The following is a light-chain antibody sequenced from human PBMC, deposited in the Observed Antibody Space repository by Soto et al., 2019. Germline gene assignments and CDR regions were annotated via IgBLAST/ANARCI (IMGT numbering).Light chain of an antibody. Sequence: QSVLIQPPSTSGTPGQRVTLTCSGGTSNIANNVVNWYRHLPGAALRPLIFITEHRPSGVPDRFSASTSGTSASLAISGLQSEDEGDSYCAVWDDSLNAVLFGGGTKLTVL. CDR2: ITE. J-gene: IGLJ2*01. CDR1: TSNIANNV. V-gene: IGLV1-44*01. CDR3: AVWDDSLNAVL.